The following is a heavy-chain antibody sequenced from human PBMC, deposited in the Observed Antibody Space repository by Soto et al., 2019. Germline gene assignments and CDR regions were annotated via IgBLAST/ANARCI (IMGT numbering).Heavy chain of an antibody. CDR3: AREGYSYGKIFDY. V-gene: IGHV3-21*01. CDR1: GFTFSSYS. J-gene: IGHJ4*02. D-gene: IGHD5-18*01. Sequence: EVQLVESGGGLVKPGGSLRLSCAASGFTFSSYSMTWVRQAPGKGLEWVSSISSSTSYIYYADSLKGRFTISRDNAKSSLYLQMNSLRAEDTAVYYCAREGYSYGKIFDYWGQGTLVIVSS. CDR2: ISSSTSYI.